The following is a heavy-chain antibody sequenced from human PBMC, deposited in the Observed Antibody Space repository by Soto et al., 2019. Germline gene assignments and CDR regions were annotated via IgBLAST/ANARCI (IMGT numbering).Heavy chain of an antibody. Sequence: ASVKVSCKASGYTVTSYGISWVRQAPGQGLEWMGWISAYNGNTNYAQKLQGRVTMTTDTSTSTAYMELRSLRSDDTAVYYCARDPYYMVRDSPRGNYRMDVWGQGTKVTVYS. CDR1: GYTVTSYG. CDR3: ARDPYYMVRDSPRGNYRMDV. D-gene: IGHD3-10*01. V-gene: IGHV1-18*01. J-gene: IGHJ6*02. CDR2: ISAYNGNT.